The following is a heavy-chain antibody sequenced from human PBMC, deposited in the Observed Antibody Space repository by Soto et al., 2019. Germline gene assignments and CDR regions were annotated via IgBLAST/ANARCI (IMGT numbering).Heavy chain of an antibody. CDR2: IIPIFGTA. CDR1: GGTFSSYA. CDR3: ARDGGSYSSSWYAYYYYYGMYV. J-gene: IGHJ6*02. Sequence: QVQLVQSGAEVKKPGSSVKVSCKASGGTFSSYAIIWVRQAPGQGLEWMGGIIPIFGTANYAQKFQGRATITADESTSTSYLELSSLRSECTAVYYCARDGGSYSSSWYAYYYYYGMYVCGQGPTVTVS. V-gene: IGHV1-69*01. D-gene: IGHD6-13*01.